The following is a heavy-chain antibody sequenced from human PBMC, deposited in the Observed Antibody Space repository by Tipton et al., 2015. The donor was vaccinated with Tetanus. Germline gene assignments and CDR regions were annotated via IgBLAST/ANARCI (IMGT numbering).Heavy chain of an antibody. Sequence: LRLSCAVYGGSFSGYYWNWIRQPPGKGLEWIGEINYSGTTNYNPSLKSRVTMSVDTSKNQFSLRLNSVTAADTAVYYCARGLPREPFYLDYWGQGKQVTVSS. CDR1: GGSFSGYY. J-gene: IGHJ4*02. CDR2: INYSGTT. V-gene: IGHV4-34*01. CDR3: ARGLPREPFYLDY. D-gene: IGHD1-26*01.